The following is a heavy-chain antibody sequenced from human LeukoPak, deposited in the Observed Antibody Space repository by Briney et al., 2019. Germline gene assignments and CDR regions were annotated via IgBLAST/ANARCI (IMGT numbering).Heavy chain of an antibody. D-gene: IGHD3-22*01. V-gene: IGHV3-7*01. CDR2: IKQDGSEK. CDR3: ARGARDYYDSTGDY. Sequence: GGSLRLSCAASGSTYNDYRTHWVRQAPGKGLEWVANIKQDGSEKYYVDSVKGRFTISRDNAKNSLYLQMNSLRAEDTAVYYCARGARDYYDSTGDYWGQGTLVTVSS. CDR1: GSTYNDYR. J-gene: IGHJ4*02.